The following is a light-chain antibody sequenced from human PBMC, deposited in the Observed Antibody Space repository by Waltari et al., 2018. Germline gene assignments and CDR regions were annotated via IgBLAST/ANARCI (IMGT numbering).Light chain of an antibody. Sequence: DIQMTQSPSSLSASVGNRVTITCRARQSVINALNLYQLKPGKAPKLLIYDASILHSGVPSRFSGSGSETDFTLTISSLQPEDFATYYCQQSSTTPFTFGPGTTV. CDR1: QSVINA. J-gene: IGKJ3*01. V-gene: IGKV1-39*01. CDR3: QQSSTTPFT. CDR2: DAS.